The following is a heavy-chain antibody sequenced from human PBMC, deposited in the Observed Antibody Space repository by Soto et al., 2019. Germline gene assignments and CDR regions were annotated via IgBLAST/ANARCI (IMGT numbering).Heavy chain of an antibody. J-gene: IGHJ6*02. CDR2: IYHSGST. V-gene: IGHV4-4*02. Sequence: SETLSLTCAVSGGSISSSNWWSWVRQPPGKGLEWIGEIYHSGSTNYNPSLKSRVTISVDKSKNQFSLKLSSVTAADTAVYYCARGGGVVRGVITAYGMDVWGQGTTVTVSS. CDR3: ARGGGVVRGVITAYGMDV. D-gene: IGHD3-10*01. CDR1: GGSISSSNW.